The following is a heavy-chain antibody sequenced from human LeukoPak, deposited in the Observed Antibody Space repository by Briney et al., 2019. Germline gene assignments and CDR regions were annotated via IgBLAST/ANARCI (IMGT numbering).Heavy chain of an antibody. J-gene: IGHJ5*02. Sequence: SVKVSCKASGATFSSYTISWVRQAPGQGLEWMGRIIPILGIANYAQKFQGRVTITADKSTSTAYMELSSLRSEDTAVYYCARGYCSSTSCYGGNWFDPWGQGTLVTVSS. V-gene: IGHV1-69*02. CDR3: ARGYCSSTSCYGGNWFDP. CDR2: IIPILGIA. D-gene: IGHD2-2*01. CDR1: GATFSSYT.